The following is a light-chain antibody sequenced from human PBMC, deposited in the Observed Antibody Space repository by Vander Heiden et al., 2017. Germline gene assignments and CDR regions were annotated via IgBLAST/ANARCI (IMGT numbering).Light chain of an antibody. CDR1: LDISNY. V-gene: IGKV1-33*01. J-gene: IGKJ4*01. Sequence: DIQMTQSPSSLSASVGDRVTITCQASLDISNYLNWYQQKPGKAPKLLIYDASNLETGGPSRFSGRGSGTEFTFTISSLQPEDIATYYCQQYDNLPLTFSGGTKVEIK. CDR2: DAS. CDR3: QQYDNLPLT.